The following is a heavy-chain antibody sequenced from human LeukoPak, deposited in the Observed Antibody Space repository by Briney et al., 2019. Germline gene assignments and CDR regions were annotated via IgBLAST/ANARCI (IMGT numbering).Heavy chain of an antibody. CDR1: GYTFTGYY. Sequence: SLKVSCEASGYTFTGYYTHWVRQAPGQGLEWMGKIIPILNIAHYAQKFQGRVKITADKSTSTAYMDLSSLRSEDTAVYYCARAPGSGEINFDYWGQGTLVTVSS. V-gene: IGHV1-69*02. CDR2: IIPILNIA. CDR3: ARAPGSGEINFDY. D-gene: IGHD2-15*01. J-gene: IGHJ4*02.